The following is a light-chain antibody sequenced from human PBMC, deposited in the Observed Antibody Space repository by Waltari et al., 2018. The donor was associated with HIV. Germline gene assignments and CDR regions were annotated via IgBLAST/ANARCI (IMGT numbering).Light chain of an antibody. CDR2: VS. J-gene: IGLJ2*01. Sequence: VSNRPSGVSGLFSGSKSGSAASLTIPGLQPEDEADYYCCSYSSSGTVLFGGGTRLTVL. V-gene: IGLV2-14*03. CDR3: CSYSSSGTVL.